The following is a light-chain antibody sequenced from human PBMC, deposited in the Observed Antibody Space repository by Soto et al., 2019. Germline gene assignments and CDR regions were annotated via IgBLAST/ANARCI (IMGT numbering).Light chain of an antibody. V-gene: IGKV1-39*01. CDR3: QQTYSPPFT. J-gene: IGKJ2*01. Sequence: DIQMTQSPSSLSASVGDRVTITCRASHTFSSFLNWYQQKRGKPPTLLVYGAYNLRSGVPSRFTGSGGGAEFRLTISSLQPDDFATYYWQQTYSPPFTFGQGTSLELK. CDR2: GAY. CDR1: HTFSSF.